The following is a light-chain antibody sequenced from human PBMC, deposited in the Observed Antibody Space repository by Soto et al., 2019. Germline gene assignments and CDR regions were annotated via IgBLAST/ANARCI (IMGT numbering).Light chain of an antibody. V-gene: IGKV1-5*01. CDR2: DVS. J-gene: IGKJ5*01. CDR3: QQLLSYPIT. Sequence: DIQMTQSPSTLSAAVGDRVTITCRASQTISSWLAWYQQKPGKAPKLLIYDVSTLGSGVPSRFSGSGSGTEFTLTISSLQPEDFATYYCQQLLSYPITFGQGTRLEIK. CDR1: QTISSW.